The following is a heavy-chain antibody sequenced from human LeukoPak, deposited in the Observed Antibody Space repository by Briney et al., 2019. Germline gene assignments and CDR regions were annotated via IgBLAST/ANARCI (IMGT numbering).Heavy chain of an antibody. V-gene: IGHV1-46*01. CDR2: INPSGGST. CDR1: GYTFTSYY. J-gene: IGHJ3*02. Sequence: GASVKVSCKASGYTFTSYYMHWVRQAPGQGLEWMGIINPSGGSTSNAQKFQGRVTMTRDTSTSTVYMELSRLRSDDTAVYYCAKNILGYCSSTSCHDAFDIWGQGTMVTVSS. D-gene: IGHD2-2*01. CDR3: AKNILGYCSSTSCHDAFDI.